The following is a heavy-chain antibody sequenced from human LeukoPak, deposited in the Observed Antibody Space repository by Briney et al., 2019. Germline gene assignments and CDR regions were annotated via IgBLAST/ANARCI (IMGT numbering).Heavy chain of an antibody. D-gene: IGHD5-24*01. CDR2: ISYDGSNK. V-gene: IGHV3-30*18. J-gene: IGHJ4*02. Sequence: GGSLRLSCAASGFTFSSYGMHWVRQAPGKGLEWVAVISYDGSNKYYADSVEGRFTISRDNSKNTLYLQMNSLRAEDTAVYYCAKDRGDGYNYFDYWGQGTLVTVSS. CDR1: GFTFSSYG. CDR3: AKDRGDGYNYFDY.